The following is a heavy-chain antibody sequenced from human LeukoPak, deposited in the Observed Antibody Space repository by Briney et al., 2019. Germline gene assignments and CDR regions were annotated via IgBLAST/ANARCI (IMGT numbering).Heavy chain of an antibody. CDR1: GGSFSGFY. Sequence: SEPMTLTWAVYGGSFSGFYWSWTRKPPGKGLEWIGEINHSGSTNYNPSLKSRVTISVDTSKNQFSLKLSSVTAADTAVYYCARAAHYYDSSGYYYGPLDYWGQGTLVTVSS. D-gene: IGHD3-22*01. V-gene: IGHV4-34*01. CDR2: INHSGST. CDR3: ARAAHYYDSSGYYYGPLDY. J-gene: IGHJ4*02.